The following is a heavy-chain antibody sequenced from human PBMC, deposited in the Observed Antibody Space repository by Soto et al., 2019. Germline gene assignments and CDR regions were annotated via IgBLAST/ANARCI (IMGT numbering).Heavy chain of an antibody. V-gene: IGHV1-18*01. D-gene: IGHD3-10*01. CDR2: INGYTGNT. CDR3: ARSWFTGKGGMDV. Sequence: QVQLVQSGAEVKKPGASVKVSCKASGYTFTSYGFSWVRQAPGQGLEWMGWINGYTGNTHYAQKFQGRVTMTTDTSTSTAYMELRTLISDDTAVYYCARSWFTGKGGMDVWGQGTTLTVSS. J-gene: IGHJ6*02. CDR1: GYTFTSYG.